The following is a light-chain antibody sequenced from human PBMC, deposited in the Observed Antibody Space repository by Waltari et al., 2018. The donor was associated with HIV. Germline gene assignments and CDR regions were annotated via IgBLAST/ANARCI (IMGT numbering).Light chain of an antibody. CDR1: SSDIGGYDY. CDR3: TSYTSTSTVAL. CDR2: AVS. Sequence: QSALTQPASVSGSPGQSLTLSCPGTSSDIGGYDYVSWYQQYPGKAPKLMIYAVSNRPSGVSSRFSLLSLTISGLQAEDEADYYCTSYTSTSTVALFGGGTKLTVL. V-gene: IGLV2-14*03. J-gene: IGLJ2*01.